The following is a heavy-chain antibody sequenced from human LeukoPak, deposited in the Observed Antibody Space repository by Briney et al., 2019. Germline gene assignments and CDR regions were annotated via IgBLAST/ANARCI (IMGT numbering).Heavy chain of an antibody. CDR2: IYYSGST. D-gene: IGHD2-2*01. V-gene: IGHV4-39*01. CDR1: GGSISSSSYY. J-gene: IGHJ4*02. CDR3: ARRFVVVPGSFDY. Sequence: PSETLSLTCTVSGGSISSSSYYWGWIRQPPGKGLEWIVSIYYSGSTYYNPSLKSRVTISVDTSKNQFSLKLRSVTAADTAVYYCARRFVVVPGSFDYWGQGTLVTVSS.